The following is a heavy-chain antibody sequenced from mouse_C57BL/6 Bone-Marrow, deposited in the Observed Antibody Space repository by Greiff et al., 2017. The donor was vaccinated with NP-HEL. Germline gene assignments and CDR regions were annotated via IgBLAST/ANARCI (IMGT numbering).Heavy chain of an antibody. Sequence: VQLQQPGAELVKPGASVKLSCKASGYTFTSYWMHWVKQRPGQGLEWIGMIHPNSGSTNYNEKFKSKATLTVDKSSSTAYMQLSSLTSEDSAVYYCARSGGYYDYDRYFDVWGTGTTVTVSS. CDR3: ARSGGYYDYDRYFDV. J-gene: IGHJ1*03. CDR2: IHPNSGST. D-gene: IGHD2-4*01. CDR1: GYTFTSYW. V-gene: IGHV1-64*01.